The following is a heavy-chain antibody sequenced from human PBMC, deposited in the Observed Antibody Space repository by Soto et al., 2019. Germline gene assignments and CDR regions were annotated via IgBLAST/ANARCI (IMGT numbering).Heavy chain of an antibody. V-gene: IGHV3-23*01. CDR1: GITFSSYA. CDR3: AKGPHSSGWHYFDY. D-gene: IGHD6-19*01. CDR2: VSGSGANT. J-gene: IGHJ4*02. Sequence: GGSLRLSCAASGITFSSYAMSWVRQAPGKGLEWVSTVSGSGANTYYADSVNGRFTISRDNSENTLYLQMISLRAEDMAIYYCAKGPHSSGWHYFDYWGQGTLVTVSS.